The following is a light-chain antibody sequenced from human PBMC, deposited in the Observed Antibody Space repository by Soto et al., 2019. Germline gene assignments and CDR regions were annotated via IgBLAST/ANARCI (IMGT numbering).Light chain of an antibody. Sequence: EIVLRQSPGTLSLSPGERATLSCRASQSVSSSYLGWYQQKPGQPPRLLIYGTSIRATGIPDRFSGSGSGTDFTLTISRLEPEDFAVYYCQQSHSSFTFGPGTKVDIK. CDR2: GTS. V-gene: IGKV3-20*01. CDR3: QQSHSSFT. J-gene: IGKJ3*01. CDR1: QSVSSSY.